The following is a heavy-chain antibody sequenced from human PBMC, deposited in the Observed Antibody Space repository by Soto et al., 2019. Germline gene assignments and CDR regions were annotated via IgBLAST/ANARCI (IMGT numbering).Heavy chain of an antibody. J-gene: IGHJ4*02. CDR3: ARDLTGTVVTY. V-gene: IGHV3-48*02. Sequence: EVQLVESGGGLVQPGGSLRLSCAASGFAFGAYTMNWVRQAPGKGLEWISYISSSSGDVHYADSVKGRFTISRDNARNALYLQMISLRDEDTAVYYCARDLTGTVVTYWGQGTLVTVSS. D-gene: IGHD1-7*01. CDR2: ISSSSGDV. CDR1: GFAFGAYT.